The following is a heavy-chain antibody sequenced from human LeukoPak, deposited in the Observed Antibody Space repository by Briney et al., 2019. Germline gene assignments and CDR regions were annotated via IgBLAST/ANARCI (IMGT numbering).Heavy chain of an antibody. CDR1: GGSISSGDYF. V-gene: IGHV4-39*01. D-gene: IGHD3-22*01. Sequence: SETLSLTCSVSGGSISSGDYFWAWFRQPPGKGLEWVASLHSSGNTYYSPSLKSRVTISRDTTKDQFFLRLSSVTAADTAIYFCARHPSGYYENWGQGTLVTVSS. J-gene: IGHJ4*02. CDR2: LHSSGNT. CDR3: ARHPSGYYEN.